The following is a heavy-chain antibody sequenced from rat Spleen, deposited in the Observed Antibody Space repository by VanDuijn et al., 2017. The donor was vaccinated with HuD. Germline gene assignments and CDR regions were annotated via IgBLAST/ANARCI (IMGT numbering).Heavy chain of an antibody. V-gene: IGHV4-2*01. CDR1: GFNFNDYW. CDR2: INKDSRTI. J-gene: IGHJ2*01. CDR3: VREERGVDY. Sequence: EVKLVESGGGLVQPGRSLKLSCAASGFNFNDYWMGWVRQAPGKGLEWIGEINKDSRTIKYTPSLKEKFTHSRDNAQNTLYLQMSKLGSEDTAIYYCVREERGVDYWGQGVMVTVSS.